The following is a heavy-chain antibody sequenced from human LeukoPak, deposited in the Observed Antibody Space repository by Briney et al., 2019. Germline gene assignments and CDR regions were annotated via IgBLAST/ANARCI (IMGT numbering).Heavy chain of an antibody. CDR2: ISGSGGST. J-gene: IGHJ4*02. CDR3: AKVRGYSYGTIDY. Sequence: GGSLRLPCAASGFTFSSYAMSWVRQAPGKGLEWVSAISGSGGSTYYADSVKGRFTISRDNSKNTLYLQMNSLRAEDTAVYYCAKVRGYSYGTIDYWGQGTLVTVSS. V-gene: IGHV3-23*01. D-gene: IGHD5-18*01. CDR1: GFTFSSYA.